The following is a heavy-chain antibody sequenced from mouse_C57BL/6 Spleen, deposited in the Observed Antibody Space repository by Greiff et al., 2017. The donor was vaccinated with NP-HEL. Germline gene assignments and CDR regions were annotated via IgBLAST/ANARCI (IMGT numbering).Heavy chain of an antibody. V-gene: IGHV1-80*01. CDR1: GYAFSSYW. Sequence: VQLQQSGAELVKPGASVKISCKASGYAFSSYWMNWVKQRPGKGLEWIGQIYPGDGDTNYNGKLKGKATMTADKSSSTAYMQLSSLTSEDSAVYFCARPYYDGYYLYAMDYWGQGTSVTVSS. D-gene: IGHD2-3*01. J-gene: IGHJ4*01. CDR3: ARPYYDGYYLYAMDY. CDR2: IYPGDGDT.